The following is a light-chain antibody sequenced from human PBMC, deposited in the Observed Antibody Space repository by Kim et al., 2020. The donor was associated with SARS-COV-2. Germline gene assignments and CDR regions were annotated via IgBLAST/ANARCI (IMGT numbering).Light chain of an antibody. V-gene: IGLV1-47*01. CDR1: SSNIGTNP. CDR2: GSD. CDR3: ATWDDSLSGYV. J-gene: IGLJ1*01. Sequence: GQRVTISCSGSSSNIGTNPVYWYQQLPGTAPKLFIFGSDQRPSGVPDQFSGSKSGTSASLAISGLRSEDEADFYCATWDDSLSGYVFGTGTKVTVL.